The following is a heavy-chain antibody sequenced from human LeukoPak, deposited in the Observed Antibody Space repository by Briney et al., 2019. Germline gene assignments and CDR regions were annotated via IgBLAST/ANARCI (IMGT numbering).Heavy chain of an antibody. CDR2: INPNNGDT. Sequence: ASVKVSCKASGYIFSGYNIHWVRQAPGQGLEWMGRINPNNGDTNYEQNFQGRVTMTRDTSISTAYMELSSLRSDDTAVYYCAKGGSGDIYWGQGTLVTVSS. CDR3: AKGGSGDIY. V-gene: IGHV1-2*06. D-gene: IGHD3-3*01. CDR1: GYIFSGYN. J-gene: IGHJ4*02.